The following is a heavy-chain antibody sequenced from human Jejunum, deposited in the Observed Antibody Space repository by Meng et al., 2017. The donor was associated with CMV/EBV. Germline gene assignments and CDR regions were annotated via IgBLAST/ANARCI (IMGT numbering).Heavy chain of an antibody. J-gene: IGHJ4*02. CDR2: FYTRGST. D-gene: IGHD3-10*01. CDR3: ARNGDGYFDY. CDR1: GDSISSGNYY. V-gene: IGHV4-61*02. Sequence: QVQLQESGPGLVKPSQTLSLTCTVSGDSISSGNYYWSWIRQPAGKGLEWIGRFYTRGSTHYNASLKSRVTISVDTSKNQFSLQLTSVTGTDTAVYYCARNGDGYFDYWGQGILVTVSS.